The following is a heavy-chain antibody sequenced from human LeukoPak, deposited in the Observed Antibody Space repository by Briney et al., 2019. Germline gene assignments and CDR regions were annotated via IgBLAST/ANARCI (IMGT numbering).Heavy chain of an antibody. J-gene: IGHJ6*02. V-gene: IGHV3-30*02. CDR1: GFTFSSYG. D-gene: IGHD6-13*01. CDR2: IRYDGSNK. CDR3: TSLVAAAGPSYCYGMDV. Sequence: GGSLRLSCAASGFTFSSYGMHWVRQAPGKGLEWVAFIRYDGSNKYYADSVKGRFTISRDNSKNTLYLQMNSLRAEDTAAYYCTSLVAAAGPSYCYGMDVWGQGTTVTVSS.